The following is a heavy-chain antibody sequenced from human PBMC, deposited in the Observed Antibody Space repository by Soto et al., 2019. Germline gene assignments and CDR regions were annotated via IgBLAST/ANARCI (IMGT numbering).Heavy chain of an antibody. Sequence: QTLSLSWAISGYSVSSNSAAWNLIQQSPSRGLEWLGRTYYRSNWHYDYATSVKGRITINPDTSKNQFSLQLHSAIPEDTAVYFCARATNVGIADYWGQGIVVSVPS. CDR2: TYYRSNWHY. V-gene: IGHV6-1*01. CDR1: GYSVSSNSAA. J-gene: IGHJ4*02. CDR3: ARATNVGIADY. D-gene: IGHD6-13*01.